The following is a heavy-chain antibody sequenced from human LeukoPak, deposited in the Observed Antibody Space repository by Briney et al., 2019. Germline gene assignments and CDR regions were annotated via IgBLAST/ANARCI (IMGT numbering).Heavy chain of an antibody. CDR1: GFTFSRYG. D-gene: IGHD3-10*01. V-gene: IGHV3-33*01. CDR3: ARGRYGSGASDHDY. Sequence: GGSLRLSCAASGFTFSRYGMHWVRQAPGKGLEWVAVIWYDGNNKYYADSVKGRFTISRDNAKNSLYLQMNSLRAEDTAVYYCARGRYGSGASDHDYWGQGTLVTVSS. CDR2: IWYDGNNK. J-gene: IGHJ4*02.